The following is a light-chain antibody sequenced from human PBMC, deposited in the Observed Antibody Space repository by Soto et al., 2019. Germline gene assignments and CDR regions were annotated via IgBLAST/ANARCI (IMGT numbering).Light chain of an antibody. V-gene: IGLV2-8*01. Sequence: QSVLTQPPSASGSPGQSVTISCTGTNSDVGGYSFVSWYQQHPGKAPKLMIYEVNKRPSGVPDRFSGSKSGNTASLTVSGLQAEDEAEYYCSSYGGTNSYVVFGGGTKLTVL. CDR3: SSYGGTNSYVV. CDR1: NSDVGGYSF. CDR2: EVN. J-gene: IGLJ2*01.